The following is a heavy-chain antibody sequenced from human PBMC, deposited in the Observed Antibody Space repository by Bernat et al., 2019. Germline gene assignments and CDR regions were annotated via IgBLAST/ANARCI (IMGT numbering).Heavy chain of an antibody. Sequence: QIPLKEFGPTLVKLTQTLTLTCTFSGFSLSTSGEGVGWIRQPPGKALEWLALIYWDDDQRYSPSLKTKLTLTKGPSKNQVVLTMTNMDPVDTARYYCGRNGRYYGTFPVDCWGQETRVTFSP. V-gene: IGHV2-5*02. CDR1: GFSLSTSGEG. D-gene: IGHD3-3*01. J-gene: IGHJ4*02. CDR3: GRNGRYYGTFPVDC. CDR2: IYWDDDQ.